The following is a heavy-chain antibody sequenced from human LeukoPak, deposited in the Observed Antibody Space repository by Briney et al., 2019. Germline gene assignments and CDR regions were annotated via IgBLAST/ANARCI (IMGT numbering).Heavy chain of an antibody. J-gene: IGHJ4*02. CDR2: ISGSGGAT. CDR1: GITLSNYG. V-gene: IGHV3-23*01. CDR3: AKRGVVIRVILVGFHKEAYYFDS. D-gene: IGHD3-22*01. Sequence: PGGSLRLSCAVSGITLSNYGMSWVRQAPGEGLEWVAGISGSGGATNYADSVKGRFTISRGNPKNTLYLQMNSLRVEDTAVYFCAKRGVVIRVILVGFHKEAYYFDSWGQGALVTVSS.